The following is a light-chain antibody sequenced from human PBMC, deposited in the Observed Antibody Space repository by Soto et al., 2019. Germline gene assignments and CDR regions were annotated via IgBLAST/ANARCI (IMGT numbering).Light chain of an antibody. CDR1: QSVGNR. Sequence: EIVMTQSPATLSVSPGERVTLSCRASQSVGNRLAWYQQRPGQAPRLLIYSISTRASAVPGRFSGSGSGAEFTLTISSLQSEDFAVYYCQQYGSSRWTFGQGTKVEIK. V-gene: IGKV3-15*01. J-gene: IGKJ1*01. CDR3: QQYGSSRWT. CDR2: SIS.